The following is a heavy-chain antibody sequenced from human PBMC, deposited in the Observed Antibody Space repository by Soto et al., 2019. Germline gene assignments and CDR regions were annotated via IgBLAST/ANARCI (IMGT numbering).Heavy chain of an antibody. Sequence: GGSLRLSCAASGFTFSSYAISWVRQAPGKGLEWVSAISGSGGSTYYADSVKGRFTISRDNSRNTLFLQMNSLRAEDTAVYYCARDYYKYYDSSGYYRSPAYWGQGTLVTVSS. CDR1: GFTFSSYA. CDR3: ARDYYKYYDSSGYYRSPAY. J-gene: IGHJ4*02. CDR2: ISGSGGST. D-gene: IGHD3-22*01. V-gene: IGHV3-23*01.